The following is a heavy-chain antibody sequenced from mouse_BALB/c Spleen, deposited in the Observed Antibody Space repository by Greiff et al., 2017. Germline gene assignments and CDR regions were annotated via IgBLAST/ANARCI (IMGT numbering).Heavy chain of an antibody. CDR1: GYTFTSYY. D-gene: IGHD2-1*01. CDR2: INPSNGGT. CDR3: TTGGNYYYAMDY. J-gene: IGHJ4*01. Sequence: VKLMESGAELVKPGASVKLSCKASGYTFTSYYMYWVKQRPGQGLEWIGEINPSNGGTNFNEKFKSKATLTVDKSSSTAYMQLSSLTSEDSAVYYCTTGGNYYYAMDYWGQGTSVTVSS. V-gene: IGHV1S81*02.